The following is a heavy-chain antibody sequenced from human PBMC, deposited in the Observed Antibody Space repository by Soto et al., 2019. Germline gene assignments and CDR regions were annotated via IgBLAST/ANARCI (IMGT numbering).Heavy chain of an antibody. CDR2: ISDYNGNT. CDR1: GYTFTSYG. J-gene: IGHJ3*02. D-gene: IGHD3-3*01. CDR3: ARGQHQIFGVVIAGDFDI. Sequence: QVQLVQSGAKVKKPGASVKVSCKSSGYTFTSYGISWVRQAPGQGLEWLEWISDYNGNTNYALKLQGRVTMTTDTHKSTAYMELMSLRYYDTAVYYCARGQHQIFGVVIAGDFDIWGQGTMVIVAS. V-gene: IGHV1-18*01.